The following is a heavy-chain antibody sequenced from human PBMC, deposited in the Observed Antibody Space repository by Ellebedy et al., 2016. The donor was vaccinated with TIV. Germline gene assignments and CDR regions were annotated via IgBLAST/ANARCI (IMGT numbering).Heavy chain of an antibody. CDR2: INYSGRT. J-gene: IGHJ5*02. CDR3: ARDHGNDDDWFDP. V-gene: IGHV4-39*01. Sequence: GSLRLXXTVSGDSVSSTAYYWAWIRQPPGKGLEWIGSINYSGRTYYNPSLKSRVTISVDTPKDQFSLKLLSVTAADTAVYYCARDHGNDDDWFDPWGQGILVPVSS. D-gene: IGHD2-8*01. CDR1: GDSVSSTAYY.